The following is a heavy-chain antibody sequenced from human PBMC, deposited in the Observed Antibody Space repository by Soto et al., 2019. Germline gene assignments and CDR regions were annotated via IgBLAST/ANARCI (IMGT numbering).Heavy chain of an antibody. CDR1: GFSLSTSGVGVG. CDR2: IYWDDHK. V-gene: IGHV2-5*02. D-gene: IGHD3-16*02. CDR3: ARWGSSRLAY. J-gene: IGHJ4*02. Sequence: QITLKESGPTLVKPTQTLTLTCTFSGFSLSTSGVGVGVGWIRQPPGKALEWLALIYWDDHKLYSPSLKTGVTITKDTTKYRVVLTMTNMDPVDTATSYCARWGSSRLAYWGEGTLVTVS.